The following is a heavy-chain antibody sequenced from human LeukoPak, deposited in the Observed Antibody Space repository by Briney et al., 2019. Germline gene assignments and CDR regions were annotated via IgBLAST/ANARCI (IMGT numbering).Heavy chain of an antibody. CDR1: GGSISSYY. D-gene: IGHD4-17*01. J-gene: IGHJ3*02. CDR2: IYTSGST. Sequence: TTSETLSLTCTVSGGSISSYYWSWIRQPAGKGLEWIGRIYTSGSTNYNPSLKSRVTMSVDKSKNQFSLKLSSVTAADTAVYYCARDQGTVTTSHDAFDIWGQGTMVTVSS. CDR3: ARDQGTVTTSHDAFDI. V-gene: IGHV4-4*07.